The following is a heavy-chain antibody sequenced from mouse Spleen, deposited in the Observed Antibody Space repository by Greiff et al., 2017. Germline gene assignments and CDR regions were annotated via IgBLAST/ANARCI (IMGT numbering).Heavy chain of an antibody. CDR2: ISSGGSYT. CDR3: ARRGSSGRYYFDY. CDR1: GFTFSSSA. Sequence: EVHLVESGGGLVKPGGSLKLSCAASGFTFSSSAMSWVRQTPEKRLEWVATISSGGSYTYYPDNVKGRFTISRDNSKNTLCLQMSSLRSEDTAMYYCARRGSSGRYYFDYWGQGTTLTVSS. J-gene: IGHJ2*01. D-gene: IGHD3-1*01. V-gene: IGHV5-9-3*01.